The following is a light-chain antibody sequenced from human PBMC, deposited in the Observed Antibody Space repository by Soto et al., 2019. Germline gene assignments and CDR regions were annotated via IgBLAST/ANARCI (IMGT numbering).Light chain of an antibody. J-gene: IGKJ2*01. CDR3: HHYGNSPPNT. Sequence: EIVLTQSPGTLSLSPGERATLSCRASQSVSSNYLAWYQQRPGQAPRVLIYGASSRATGIPDRFSGSGSGADFTLTISRLEPGDFAVYFCHHYGNSPPNTFGQGTKVDIK. CDR1: QSVSSNY. V-gene: IGKV3-20*01. CDR2: GAS.